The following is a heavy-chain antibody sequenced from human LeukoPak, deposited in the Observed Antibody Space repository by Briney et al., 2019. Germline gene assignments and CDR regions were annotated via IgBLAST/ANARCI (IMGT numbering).Heavy chain of an antibody. CDR3: AKDRGNLCSGGSCYSAGGVYYFDY. CDR1: GFTFASYA. CDR2: ISGSGSTT. D-gene: IGHD2-15*01. Sequence: PGGSLRLSCAASGFTFASYAMTWVRQVPGKGLEWVSAISGSGSTTYYTDSVKGRFTISRDNSKNTLYLQMNSVRAEDTALYYCAKDRGNLCSGGSCYSAGGVYYFDYWGQGTLVTVSS. J-gene: IGHJ4*02. V-gene: IGHV3-23*01.